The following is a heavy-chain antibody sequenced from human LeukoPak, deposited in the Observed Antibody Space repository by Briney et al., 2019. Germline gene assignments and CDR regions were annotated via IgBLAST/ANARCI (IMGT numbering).Heavy chain of an antibody. CDR2: IIPIFGTA. CDR3: ASLGYCSSTSCYGDAFDI. V-gene: IGHV1-69*05. Sequence: SVKVSCKASGGTFSSYAISWVRQAPGQGLEWMGGIIPIFGTANYAQKFQGRVTITTDESTSTAYMELSSLRSEDTAVYYCASLGYCSSTSCYGDAFDIWGQGTMVTVSS. D-gene: IGHD2-2*01. J-gene: IGHJ3*02. CDR1: GGTFSSYA.